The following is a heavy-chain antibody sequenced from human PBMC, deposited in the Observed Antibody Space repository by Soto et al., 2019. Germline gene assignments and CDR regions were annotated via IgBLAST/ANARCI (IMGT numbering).Heavy chain of an antibody. J-gene: IGHJ4*02. D-gene: IGHD1-26*01. CDR2: IIPIPGTT. Sequence: QVQLVQSGAEVKKPGSSVKVSCKASGGTLSTYAFSWVRQAPGQGLEWMGGIIPIPGTTNYTQKFQGRVTITADESTSTGYMVLSTLRSDDTAVYYCATTPRIAGGIPIDYWGQGTLVTVSS. V-gene: IGHV1-69*01. CDR3: ATTPRIAGGIPIDY. CDR1: GGTLSTYA.